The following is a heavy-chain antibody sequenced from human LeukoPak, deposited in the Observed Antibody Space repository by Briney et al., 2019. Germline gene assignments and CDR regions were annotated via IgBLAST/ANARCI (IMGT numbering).Heavy chain of an antibody. V-gene: IGHV1-69*05. D-gene: IGHD3-9*01. CDR1: GDTFSKYA. Sequence: KVSCKASGDTFSKYAVTWVRQAPGQGLEWMGNIVPVFGTPIYAQKLQGRVTITTDESRTTAYMELSSLRSEDTALYYCASRYTTSRHFDWDVDYWGQGTLLTVSS. CDR3: ASRYTTSRHFDWDVDY. CDR2: IVPVFGTP. J-gene: IGHJ4*02.